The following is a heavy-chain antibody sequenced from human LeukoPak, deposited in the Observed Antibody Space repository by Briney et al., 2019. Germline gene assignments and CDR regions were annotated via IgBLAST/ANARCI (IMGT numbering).Heavy chain of an antibody. Sequence: GASVKVSCKVSGYTLTELSMHWVRQAPGKGLEWMGGFDPEDGETIYAQKFQGRVTKTEDTSTDTAYMELSSLRSEDTAVYYCAVTAMVWGVSYFDYWGQGTLVTVSS. J-gene: IGHJ4*02. D-gene: IGHD3-10*01. CDR3: AVTAMVWGVSYFDY. CDR2: FDPEDGET. V-gene: IGHV1-24*01. CDR1: GYTLTELS.